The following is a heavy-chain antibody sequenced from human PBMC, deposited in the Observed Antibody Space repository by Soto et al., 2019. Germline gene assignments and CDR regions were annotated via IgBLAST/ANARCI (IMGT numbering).Heavy chain of an antibody. J-gene: IGHJ6*02. V-gene: IGHV4-59*01. CDR2: IYYSGST. D-gene: IGHD4-17*01. CDR1: GGSISSYY. Sequence: PSETLSLTCTVSGGSISSYYWSWIRQPPGKGLEWIGYIYYSGSTNYNPSLKSRVTISVDTSKNQFSLKLSSVTAADTAVYYCARDFSTGSYYYYGMDVWGQGTTVTVS. CDR3: ARDFSTGSYYYYGMDV.